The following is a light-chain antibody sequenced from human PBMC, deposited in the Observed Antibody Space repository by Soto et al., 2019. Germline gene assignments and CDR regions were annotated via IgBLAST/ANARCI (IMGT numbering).Light chain of an antibody. V-gene: IGKV3-15*01. CDR2: GAS. J-gene: IGKJ1*01. CDR1: QNVNAN. CDR3: QQYNTWLWT. Sequence: EVVMTQSPATLSVSPGERATLSCRASQNVNANLAWYQQKPGQAPRLLIHGASTRATGIPARFSGSGLGTEFILTISNLQSEDFAVYYCQQYNTWLWTFGQGTKVEGK.